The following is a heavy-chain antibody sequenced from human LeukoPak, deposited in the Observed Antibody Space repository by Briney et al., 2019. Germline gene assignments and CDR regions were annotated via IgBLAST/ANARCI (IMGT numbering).Heavy chain of an antibody. J-gene: IGHJ6*04. Sequence: GGSLRLSCAASGFTFSSYGMHWVRQAPGKGLEWVAVISYDGSNKYYADSVKGRFTISRDNSKNTLYMQMNSLRAEDTAVYYCAELGITMIGGVWGKGTTVTISS. V-gene: IGHV3-30*18. D-gene: IGHD3-10*02. CDR2: ISYDGSNK. CDR1: GFTFSSYG. CDR3: AELGITMIGGV.